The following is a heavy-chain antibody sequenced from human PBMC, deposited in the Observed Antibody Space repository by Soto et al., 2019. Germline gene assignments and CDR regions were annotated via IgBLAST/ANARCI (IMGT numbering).Heavy chain of an antibody. CDR2: ISGSGDTT. CDR1: GFTVVSYA. D-gene: IGHD3-16*01. J-gene: IGHJ4*02. V-gene: IGHV3-23*01. CDR3: GGDRTEWHSYDS. Sequence: GGSLRLSCAASGFTVVSYAMRWVRQAPGKGLKWVSAISGSGDTTYYAESVKGRFTISRDNSKSTLYLQMNSLRADDTALYYWGGDRTEWHSYDSWGQGILVTVSS.